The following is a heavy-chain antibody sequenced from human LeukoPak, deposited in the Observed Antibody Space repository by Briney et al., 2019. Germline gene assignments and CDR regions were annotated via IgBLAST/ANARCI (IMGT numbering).Heavy chain of an antibody. CDR1: GFTFSHYM. J-gene: IGHJ4*02. CDR3: ARDKDFTIDY. CDR2: MRTDGSVV. D-gene: IGHD3-10*01. Sequence: GGSLRLSCAVSGFTFSHYMMTWVRQAPGEGLGWVANMRTDGSVVQYADSVKGRFTISRDNAKNSLFLQMNSVRAEDTAVYYCARDKDFTIDYWGQGTLVTVSS. V-gene: IGHV3-7*01.